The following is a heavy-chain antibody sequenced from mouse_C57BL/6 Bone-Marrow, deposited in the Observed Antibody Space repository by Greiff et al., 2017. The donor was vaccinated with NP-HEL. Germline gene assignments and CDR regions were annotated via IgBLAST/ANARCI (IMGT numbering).Heavy chain of an antibody. D-gene: IGHD1-2*01. V-gene: IGHV14-3*01. CDR2: IDPADGNT. CDR1: GYTFTNTY. CDR3: ARSITTNFDY. Sequence: EVQLQQSVAELVRPGASVKLSCTASGYTFTNTYMHWVKQRPEQGLEWIGGIDPADGNTNYDPKFQGKATMTADTSSITAYMQLSSLTSEDTASYYCARSITTNFDYWGQGTTLTVSS. J-gene: IGHJ2*01.